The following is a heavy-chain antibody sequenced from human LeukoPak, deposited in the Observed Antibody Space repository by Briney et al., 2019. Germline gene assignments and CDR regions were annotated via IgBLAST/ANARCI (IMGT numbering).Heavy chain of an antibody. Sequence: GGSLRLSCAASGFTFSSYSMNWVRQAPGKGLEWVSSISSSSSYIYYADSVKGRFTISRDNSKNTLYLQMNSLRAEDTAVYYCAKWELVGATPNDYWGQGTLVTVSS. V-gene: IGHV3-21*04. CDR3: AKWELVGATPNDY. J-gene: IGHJ4*02. CDR2: ISSSSSYI. D-gene: IGHD1-26*01. CDR1: GFTFSSYS.